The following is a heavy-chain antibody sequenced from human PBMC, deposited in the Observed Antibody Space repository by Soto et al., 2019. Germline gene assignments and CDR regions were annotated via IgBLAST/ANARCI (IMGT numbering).Heavy chain of an antibody. V-gene: IGHV2-5*01. J-gene: IGHJ4*02. CDR3: ALRLRWLANFDY. CDR1: GFSLTTSGVG. CDR2: IYWNDEK. Sequence: QITLKESGPTLVKPTQTLTLTCTFSGFSLTTSGVGVGWIRQPPGKALEWLALIYWNDEKRYSPSLKSRLTITKDTSRNQVVLTMTNMDPVDTATYYCALRLRWLANFDYWGQGTLVTVSS. D-gene: IGHD6-19*01.